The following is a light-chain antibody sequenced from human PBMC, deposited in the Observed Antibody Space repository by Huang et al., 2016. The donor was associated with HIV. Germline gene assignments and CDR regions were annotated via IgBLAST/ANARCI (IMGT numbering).Light chain of an antibody. J-gene: IGKJ1*01. CDR1: QSVLCPSNNRNH. CDR2: RAS. Sequence: DIVMTQSPDSLAVSLGERATITWVSSQSVLCPSNNRNHLAWYQQKPRQPPKLLIDRASTRESGVPGRCRGSGAATDFTLTIDILQAEDVALYFCQQYYSIPGFGQGTYVEV. V-gene: IGKV4-1*01. CDR3: QQYYSIPG.